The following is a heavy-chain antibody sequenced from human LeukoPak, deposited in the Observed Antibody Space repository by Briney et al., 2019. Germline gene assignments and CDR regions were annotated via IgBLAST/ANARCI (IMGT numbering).Heavy chain of an antibody. CDR3: VRGAVGTGVWFDP. CDR1: GFTFSGYW. D-gene: IGHD1-26*01. J-gene: IGHJ5*02. V-gene: IGHV3-74*01. Sequence: GGSLRLSCAASGFTFSGYWMHWVRQAPGKGLEWVSRINIDGATTNYADFVKGRFTISRGNAKNTLHLQMNSLRADDTAVYYCVRGAVGTGVWFDPWGQGTLVTVSS. CDR2: INIDGATT.